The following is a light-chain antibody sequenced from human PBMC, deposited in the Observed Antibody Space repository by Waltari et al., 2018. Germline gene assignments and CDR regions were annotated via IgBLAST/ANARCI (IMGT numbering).Light chain of an antibody. Sequence: EIVLTQSPGTLSLSQGEGAALSCRASQTISSISLTWYQQKPGQAPSLLIYGTSSRATGIPDRFSGSGSGTDFTLTIRRLDPEDFAVYYCQQYDGSTVTFGGGTKVEVK. V-gene: IGKV3-20*01. CDR3: QQYDGSTVT. CDR2: GTS. CDR1: QTISSIS. J-gene: IGKJ4*01.